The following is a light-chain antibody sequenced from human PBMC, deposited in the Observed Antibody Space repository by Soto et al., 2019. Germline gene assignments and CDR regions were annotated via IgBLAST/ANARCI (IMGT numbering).Light chain of an antibody. CDR3: QQYDNWPPRWT. Sequence: IVMTQSPATLSVSPGERVTLSCRASQSVGTNLAWYQQKPGQAPRLLILGASTRASGIPAKFSGSGSGTEFTLSIGSLQSEDFAIYYCQQYDNWPPRWTFGQGTKVDI. CDR2: GAS. J-gene: IGKJ2*01. CDR1: QSVGTN. V-gene: IGKV3-15*01.